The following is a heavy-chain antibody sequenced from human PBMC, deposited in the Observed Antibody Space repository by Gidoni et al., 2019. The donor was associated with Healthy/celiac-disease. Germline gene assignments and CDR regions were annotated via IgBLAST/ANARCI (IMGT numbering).Heavy chain of an antibody. V-gene: IGHV1-8*01. CDR3: ARGPSGSPSVSFQH. Sequence: QVQLVQSGAEVKKPGASVKVSCKASGYTFTSYDINWVRQATGQGLEWMGWMNPNRGNTGYAQKFQGRVTMPRNTSISTAYMELSSLRSEDTAVYYCARGPSGSPSVSFQHWGQGTLVTVSS. CDR2: MNPNRGNT. D-gene: IGHD3-10*01. J-gene: IGHJ1*01. CDR1: GYTFTSYD.